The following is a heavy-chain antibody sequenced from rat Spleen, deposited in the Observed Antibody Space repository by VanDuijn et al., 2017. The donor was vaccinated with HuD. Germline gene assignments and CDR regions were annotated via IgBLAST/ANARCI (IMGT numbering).Heavy chain of an antibody. CDR3: AREDFETTFAC. CDR2: INTDGART. CDR1: GFTFSSYW. V-gene: IGHV5-58*01. Sequence: EVQLVETGGGLVQPGRSLKLSCVASGFTFSSYWMYWIRQAPGKGLEWVSSINTDGARTYYSDSVKGRFTISRRNAENSVYLQMNSLRSEDTATYYCAREDFETTFACWGQGTLVTVSS. D-gene: IGHD1-10*01. J-gene: IGHJ3*01.